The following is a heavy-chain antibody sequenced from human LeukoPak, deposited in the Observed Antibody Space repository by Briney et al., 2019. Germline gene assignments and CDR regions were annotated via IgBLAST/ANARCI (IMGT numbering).Heavy chain of an antibody. V-gene: IGHV3-53*01. CDR2: IYSGGST. CDR3: VQLPLRGSAIDY. J-gene: IGHJ4*02. D-gene: IGHD5-12*01. CDR1: GFTVSSNY. Sequence: GGSLRLSCAASGFTVSSNYMSWVRQAPGKGLEWVSVIYSGGSTYYADSVKGRFTISRDNAKNSLYLQMNSPRAEDTAVYYCVQLPLRGSAIDYWGQGTLVTVSS.